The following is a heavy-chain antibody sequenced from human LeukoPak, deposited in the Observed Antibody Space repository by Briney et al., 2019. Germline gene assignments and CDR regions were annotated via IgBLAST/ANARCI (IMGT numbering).Heavy chain of an antibody. Sequence: SETLSLTCTVSGGSISSYYWSWIRQPAGKGLEWIGRIYTSGSTNYNPSLKSRVTMSVDTSKNQFSLKLSSVTAADTAVYYCAREVCSSTSCYLFDYWGQGTLVTVSS. J-gene: IGHJ4*02. CDR1: GGSISSYY. V-gene: IGHV4-4*07. D-gene: IGHD2-2*01. CDR2: IYTSGST. CDR3: AREVCSSTSCYLFDY.